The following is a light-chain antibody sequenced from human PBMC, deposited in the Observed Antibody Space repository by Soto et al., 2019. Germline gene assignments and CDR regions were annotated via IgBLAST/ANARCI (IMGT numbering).Light chain of an antibody. CDR3: QQRGNWPLT. CDR1: QSVSSY. J-gene: IGKJ1*01. CDR2: DAS. V-gene: IGKV3-11*01. Sequence: ENVLTQSPATLSLSPGERATLSCRASQSVSSYFAWYQQKPGQAPRLLIYDASNRATGIPARFSGSGSGTDFTLTISSLEPEDFAIYYCQQRGNWPLTFGQGTKVEFK.